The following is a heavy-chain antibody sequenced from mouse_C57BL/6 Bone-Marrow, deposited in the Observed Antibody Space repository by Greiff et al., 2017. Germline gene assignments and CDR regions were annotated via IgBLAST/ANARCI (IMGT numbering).Heavy chain of an antibody. CDR3: ARLEDDGDYYGRFYYFDY. CDR2: FYPGSGSI. V-gene: IGHV1-62-2*01. D-gene: IGHD1-1*01. CDR1: GYTFTEYT. J-gene: IGHJ2*01. Sequence: VQLQQSGAELVKPGASVKLSCKASGYTFTEYTIHWVKQRSGQGLEWIGWFYPGSGSIKYNEKFKDKATLTADKSSSTVYMELSSVTSEDSAVYFCARLEDDGDYYGRFYYFDYLGQGTTLTGSS.